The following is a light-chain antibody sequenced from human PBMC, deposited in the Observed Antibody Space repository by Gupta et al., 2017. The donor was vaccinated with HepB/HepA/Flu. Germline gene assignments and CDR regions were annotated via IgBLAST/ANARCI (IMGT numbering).Light chain of an antibody. Sequence: SYVLTQPPSASVAPGKTATISCVGNNIETKSVHWYQQKPGQAPILVMYFDRDRPSGIPERFSGSNSGNTATLTISRVEAGDEADYYCQVCESHVVFGGGTKLTVL. J-gene: IGLJ2*01. V-gene: IGLV3-21*01. CDR3: QVCESHVV. CDR1: NIETKS. CDR2: FDR.